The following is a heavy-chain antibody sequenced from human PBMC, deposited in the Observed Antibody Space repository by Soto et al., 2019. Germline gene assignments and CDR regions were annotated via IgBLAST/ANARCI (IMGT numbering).Heavy chain of an antibody. Sequence: ASVKVSCKASGYTFTSYAMHWVRQAPGQRLEWMGWINAGNGNTKYSQKFQGRVTITRDTSASTAYMELSSSVTAADTAVYYCARLRYSDLSYYGMDVWGQGTTVTVSS. CDR1: GYTFTSYA. CDR2: INAGNGNT. CDR3: ARLRYSDLSYYGMDV. D-gene: IGHD3-9*01. V-gene: IGHV1-3*01. J-gene: IGHJ6*02.